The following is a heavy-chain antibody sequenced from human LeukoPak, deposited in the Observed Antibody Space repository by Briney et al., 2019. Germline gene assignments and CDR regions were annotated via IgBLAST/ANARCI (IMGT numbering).Heavy chain of an antibody. Sequence: RASETLSLTCTVSGASVSAYYWTWIRQPPGKRLEWLGYIHDSGSANYNPSLNSRLTMSLDASKNQFSLKLSSVSAADTAVYYCVQVRLAGLFDPWGQGTLVTVSS. CDR3: VQVRLAGLFDP. J-gene: IGHJ5*02. CDR1: GASVSAYY. V-gene: IGHV4-59*02. CDR2: IHDSGSA. D-gene: IGHD3-3*02.